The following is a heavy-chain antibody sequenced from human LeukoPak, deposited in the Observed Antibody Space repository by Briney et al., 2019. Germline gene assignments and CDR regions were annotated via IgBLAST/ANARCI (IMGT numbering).Heavy chain of an antibody. D-gene: IGHD2-2*01. J-gene: IGHJ6*03. V-gene: IGHV1-8*01. CDR3: ARTIGYCSSTSCSYYYYMDV. CDR2: MNPNSGNT. CDR1: GYTFTSYD. Sequence: EASVKVSCKASGYTFTSYDINWVRQATGQGLEWVGWMNPNSGNTGYAQKFQGRVTMTRNTSISTAYMELSSLRSEDTAVYYCARTIGYCSSTSCSYYYYMDVWGKGTTVTVSS.